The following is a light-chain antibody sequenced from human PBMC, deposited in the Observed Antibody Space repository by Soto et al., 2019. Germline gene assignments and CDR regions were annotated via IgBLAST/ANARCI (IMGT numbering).Light chain of an antibody. Sequence: EIVLTQSPATLSLSAWERASLSCRASQSVSSYLAWYQQKPGQAPRLLIYDASNRATGIPARFSGSGSGTDFTLTISSLEPEDFAVYYCQQRSNSSITFGQGTRLEIK. CDR3: QQRSNSSIT. J-gene: IGKJ5*01. V-gene: IGKV3-11*01. CDR1: QSVSSY. CDR2: DAS.